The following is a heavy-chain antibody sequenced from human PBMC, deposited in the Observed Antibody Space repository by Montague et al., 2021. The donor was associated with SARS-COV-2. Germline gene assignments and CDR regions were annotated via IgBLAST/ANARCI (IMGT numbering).Heavy chain of an antibody. V-gene: IGHV4-59*01. CDR3: ARNLVVHYWYGMDV. J-gene: IGHJ6*02. D-gene: IGHD2-15*01. CDR1: GGSISSYY. CDR2: INYSGST. Sequence: SETLSLTCTVAGGSISSYYWSWIRQPPGKGLEWTGYINYSGSTNXNPSLKSRVTISVDTSKNQFSLNLSSVTAADTAVYYCARNLVVHYWYGMDVWGQGTTVTVSS.